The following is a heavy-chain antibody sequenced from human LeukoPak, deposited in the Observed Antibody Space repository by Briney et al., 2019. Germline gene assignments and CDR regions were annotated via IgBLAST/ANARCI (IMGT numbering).Heavy chain of an antibody. CDR1: GYTFTSYD. Sequence: GASVKVSCKASGYTFTSYDINWVRQATGQGLEWMGWMNPNSGNTGYAQKFQGRITMTSDTSTRTVYMELNSLRSDDTAVYFCARVGSAAATADYWGQGTLVTVSS. CDR3: ARVGSAAATADY. CDR2: MNPNSGNT. J-gene: IGHJ4*02. D-gene: IGHD6-25*01. V-gene: IGHV1-8*02.